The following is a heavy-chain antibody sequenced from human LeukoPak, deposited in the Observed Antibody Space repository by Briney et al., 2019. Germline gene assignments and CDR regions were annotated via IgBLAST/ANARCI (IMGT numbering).Heavy chain of an antibody. D-gene: IGHD5-12*01. Sequence: SETLSLTCAVYGGSFSGYYWSWIRQPPGKGLEWIGEINHSGSTNYNPSLKSRVTISVDTSKNQFSLKLSSVTAADTAVYYCARTGGYDYSSLVYWGQGTPVTVSS. CDR2: INHSGST. V-gene: IGHV4-34*01. J-gene: IGHJ4*02. CDR1: GGSFSGYY. CDR3: ARTGGYDYSSLVY.